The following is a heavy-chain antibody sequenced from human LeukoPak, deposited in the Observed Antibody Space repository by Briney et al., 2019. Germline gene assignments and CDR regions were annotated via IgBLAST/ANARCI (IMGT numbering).Heavy chain of an antibody. D-gene: IGHD2-2*01. CDR2: IHTGGNT. V-gene: IGHV4-4*07. Sequence: SETLSLTCTVSGGSISGYYWSWIRQPAGKGLEWIGRIHTGGNTNYNPSLKSRVTISVDTSKNQFSLKLSSVTAADTAVYFCARSGSCSSTSCQWFGYWGQGTLVTVSS. CDR3: ARSGSCSSTSCQWFGY. J-gene: IGHJ4*02. CDR1: GGSISGYY.